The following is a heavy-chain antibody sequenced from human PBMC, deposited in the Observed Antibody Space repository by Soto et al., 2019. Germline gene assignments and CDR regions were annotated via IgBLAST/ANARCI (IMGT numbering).Heavy chain of an antibody. CDR3: ARGITGTTFDY. Sequence: EVQLLESGGGLVRPGGSLRLSCAASGFTFSSYAMTWVRQAPGKGLEWVSGVSGTGGSAYYADSVKGRFTISRDKSTNTLYLQMNSLRAEDTAVYYCARGITGTTFDYWGQGTLVTVSS. CDR1: GFTFSSYA. J-gene: IGHJ4*02. D-gene: IGHD1-20*01. CDR2: VSGTGGSA. V-gene: IGHV3-23*01.